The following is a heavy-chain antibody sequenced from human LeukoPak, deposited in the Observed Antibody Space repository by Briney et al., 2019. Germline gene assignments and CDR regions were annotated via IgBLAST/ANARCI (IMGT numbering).Heavy chain of an antibody. CDR2: INASGGST. Sequence: ASVKVSCKASGGTLSSYAISWVRQAPGQGLEWMGIINASGGSTSYAQKFQGRVTMTRDTSTSTVYMELSSLRSEDTAVYYCARDPLVVVAATPYSHYFDYWGQGTLVTVSS. V-gene: IGHV1-46*01. J-gene: IGHJ4*02. CDR1: GGTLSSYA. D-gene: IGHD2-15*01. CDR3: ARDPLVVVAATPYSHYFDY.